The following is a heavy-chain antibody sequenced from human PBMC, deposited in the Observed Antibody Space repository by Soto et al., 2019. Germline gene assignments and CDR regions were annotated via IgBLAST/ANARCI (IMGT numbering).Heavy chain of an antibody. J-gene: IGHJ6*02. CDR1: GGTFSNHA. CDR2: IIPMFPTA. D-gene: IGHD2-21*02. Sequence: SVKVSCKASGGTFSNHAISWVRQAPGQGLEWVGGIIPMFPTADYAQRFQGRVTITADDSTTTVYMELSGLRSEDTAMYYCARDDAXYCGGDCYRYFYYGMDVWGQGTTVTVSS. V-gene: IGHV1-69*13. CDR3: ARDDAXYCGGDCYRYFYYGMDV.